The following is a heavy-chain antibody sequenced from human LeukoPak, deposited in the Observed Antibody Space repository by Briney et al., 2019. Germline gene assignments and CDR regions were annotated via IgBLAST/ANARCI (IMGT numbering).Heavy chain of an antibody. J-gene: IGHJ4*02. V-gene: IGHV3-53*01. Sequence: PGGCLRLSCAASGFTVSTTYMNWVRRAPGKGLGWVSIIYTGGTTYYADSVKGRFTISRDISKNTLYLQMNSLRAEDTAVYYCASGQYYDLWSGYYVDWGQGTLVTVSA. D-gene: IGHD3-3*01. CDR1: GFTVSTTY. CDR2: IYTGGTT. CDR3: ASGQYYDLWSGYYVD.